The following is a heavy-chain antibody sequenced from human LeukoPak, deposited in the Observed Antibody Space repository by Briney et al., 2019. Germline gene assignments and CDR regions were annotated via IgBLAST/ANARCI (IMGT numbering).Heavy chain of an antibody. V-gene: IGHV1-2*06. D-gene: IGHD3-16*02. CDR2: INPNSGGT. CDR1: GYTFTGYY. Sequence: GASVKVSCKASGYTFTGYYMHWVRQAPGQGLEWMGRINPNSGGTNYAQKFQGRVTMTRDTSISTAYMELSRLRSDDTAVYYCARDSSDYDYVWGSYLPNDPWGQGTLVTVYS. J-gene: IGHJ5*02. CDR3: ARDSSDYDYVWGSYLPNDP.